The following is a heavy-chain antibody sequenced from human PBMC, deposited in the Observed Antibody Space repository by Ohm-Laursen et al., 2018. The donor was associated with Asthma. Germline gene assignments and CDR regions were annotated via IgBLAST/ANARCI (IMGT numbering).Heavy chain of an antibody. D-gene: IGHD6-13*01. J-gene: IGHJ4*02. CDR1: GFTFSDYY. CDR2: ISSSGGTI. CDR3: ATGHRAAAGTDY. Sequence: SLRLSCAASGFTFSDYYMSWIRQAPGKGLEWVSYISSSGGTIYYADSVKGRFTISRDNAKNSLYLQMNSLRAEDTAVYYCATGHRAAAGTDYWGQGTLVTVSS. V-gene: IGHV3-11*01.